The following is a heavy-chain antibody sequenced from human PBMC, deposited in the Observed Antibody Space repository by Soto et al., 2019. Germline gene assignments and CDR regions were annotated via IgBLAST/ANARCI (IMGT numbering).Heavy chain of an antibody. CDR3: ARHSLLRGSSSIYYYGMDV. J-gene: IGHJ6*02. Sequence: PGWSLQISWHWSGYSFTSYWIGWVRQVPGKGLEWMGIIYPGDSDTRYSPSFQGQVTISADKSISTAYLQWSSLKASDTAMYYCARHSLLRGSSSIYYYGMDVWGQGTTVTVSS. D-gene: IGHD6-6*01. V-gene: IGHV5-51*01. CDR1: GYSFTSYW. CDR2: IYPGDSDT.